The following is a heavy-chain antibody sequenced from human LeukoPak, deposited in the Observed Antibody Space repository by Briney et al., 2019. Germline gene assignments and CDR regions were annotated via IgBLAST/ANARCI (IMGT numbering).Heavy chain of an antibody. J-gene: IGHJ3*02. CDR2: IFAADSDT. D-gene: IGHD2-21*02. CDR3: AGRVVSAISWAFDI. V-gene: IGHV5-51*01. Sequence: GESLKISCEGSGYTFTNYWIGWVRQMPGKGLEWMGIIFAADSDTRYSTSFEGQVTISADKSIMTVYLQWSSLKASDTAMYYCAGRVVSAISWAFDIWGQGTMVTVSS. CDR1: GYTFTNYW.